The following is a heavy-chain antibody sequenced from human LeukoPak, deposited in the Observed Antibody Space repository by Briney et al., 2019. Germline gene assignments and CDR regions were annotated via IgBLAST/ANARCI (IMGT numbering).Heavy chain of an antibody. CDR1: GGSISSSSYY. Sequence: SETLSLTCTVSGGSISSSSYYWGWIRQPPGKGLEWIGSIYYSGSTYYNPSLKSRVTISVDTSKNQFSLKLSSVTAADTAVYYCARYYYDSSGYYLLYLGFARSAFDIWGQGTMVTVSS. J-gene: IGHJ3*02. CDR2: IYYSGST. CDR3: ARYYYDSSGYYLLYLGFARSAFDI. D-gene: IGHD3-22*01. V-gene: IGHV4-39*01.